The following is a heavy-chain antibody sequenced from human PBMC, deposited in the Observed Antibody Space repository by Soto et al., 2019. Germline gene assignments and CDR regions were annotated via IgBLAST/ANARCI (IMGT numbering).Heavy chain of an antibody. CDR3: ATGGPYDSSGRFDY. CDR1: GFTFSSYG. CDR2: ISYDGSNK. V-gene: IGHV3-30*03. D-gene: IGHD3-22*01. J-gene: IGHJ4*02. Sequence: QVQLVESGGGVVQPGRSLRLSCAASGFTFSSYGMHWVRQAPGKGLEWVAVISYDGSNKYYADSVKGRFTISRDNSKNTLYLQMNSLRAEDPAVYYCATGGPYDSSGRFDYWGQGTLVTVSS.